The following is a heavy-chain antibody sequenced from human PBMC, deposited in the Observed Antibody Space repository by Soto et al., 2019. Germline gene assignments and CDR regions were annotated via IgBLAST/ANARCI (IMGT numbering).Heavy chain of an antibody. CDR2: INTSKGNT. J-gene: IGHJ4*02. Sequence: GASVKVSCKTSGYTFTSYGISWVRQAPGQGLEWMGWINTSKGNTNYAQKFQGRVTITRDTSASTAYMELSSLRSEDTAVYYCARDLGGWPDYWGQGTLVTVSS. D-gene: IGHD2-15*01. CDR3: ARDLGGWPDY. CDR1: GYTFTSYG. V-gene: IGHV1-18*01.